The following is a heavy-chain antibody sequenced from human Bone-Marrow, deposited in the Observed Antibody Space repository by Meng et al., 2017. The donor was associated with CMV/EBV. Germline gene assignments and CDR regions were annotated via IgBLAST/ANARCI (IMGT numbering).Heavy chain of an antibody. CDR2: IYYSGST. D-gene: IGHD1-7*01. CDR1: GGSISSGGYY. V-gene: IGHV4-31*03. CDR3: ARDFLLPPGTTVQAEIETGFDP. J-gene: IGHJ5*01. Sequence: SETLSLTFTVSGGSISSGGYYWSCIRQHPGKGLEWIGYIYYSGSTYYNPSLNSRVTISVDTSKNQFSLKLSSVTAADTAVYYCARDFLLPPGTTVQAEIETGFDPWGQGTLVTVSS.